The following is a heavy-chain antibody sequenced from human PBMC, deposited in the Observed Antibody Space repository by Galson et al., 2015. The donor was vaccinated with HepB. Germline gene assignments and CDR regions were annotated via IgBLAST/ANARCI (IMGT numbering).Heavy chain of an antibody. CDR3: ARDQELDYYDSSGYSGPYYFDY. D-gene: IGHD3-22*01. CDR1: GYTFTSYG. Sequence: SVKVSCKASGYTFTSYGISWVRQAPGQGLEWMGWISAYNGNTNYAQKLQGRVTMTTDTSTSTAYMELRSLRSDDTAVYYCARDQELDYYDSSGYSGPYYFDYWGQGTLATVSS. CDR2: ISAYNGNT. V-gene: IGHV1-18*01. J-gene: IGHJ4*02.